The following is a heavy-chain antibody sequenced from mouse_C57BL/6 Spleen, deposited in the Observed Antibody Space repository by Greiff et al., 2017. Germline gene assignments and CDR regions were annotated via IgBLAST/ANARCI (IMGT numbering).Heavy chain of an antibody. CDR2: INYDGSST. J-gene: IGHJ2*01. Sequence: DVQLVESEGGLVQPGSSMKLSCTASGFTFSDYYMAWVRQVPEKGLEWVANINYDGSSTYYLDSLKSRFIISRDNAKNILYLQMSSLKSEDTATYYCARSSYYYFDYWGQGTTLTVSS. V-gene: IGHV5-16*01. D-gene: IGHD1-1*01. CDR3: ARSSYYYFDY. CDR1: GFTFSDYY.